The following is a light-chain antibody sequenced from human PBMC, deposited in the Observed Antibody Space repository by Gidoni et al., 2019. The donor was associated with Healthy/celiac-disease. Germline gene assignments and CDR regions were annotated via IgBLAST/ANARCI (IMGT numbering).Light chain of an antibody. J-gene: IGKJ4*01. CDR1: QDISNY. V-gene: IGKV1-33*01. CDR2: DAS. CDR3: QQYDNLPKGLT. Sequence: DIQMTQSPSSLSASVGDRVTITCQARQDISNYLNWYQQKPGKAPKLLIYDASNLETGVPSRFSGSGSGTDFTFTISSLQPEDIATYYCQQYDNLPKGLTFGGGTKVEIK.